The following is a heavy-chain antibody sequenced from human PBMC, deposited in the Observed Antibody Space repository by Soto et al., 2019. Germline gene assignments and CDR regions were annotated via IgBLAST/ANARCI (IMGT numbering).Heavy chain of an antibody. J-gene: IGHJ6*02. CDR2: IIPIFGTA. V-gene: IGHV1-69*06. CDR3: ARGPTAMADYYYYYGMDV. Sequence: SVKVSCKASGGTSSSYAISWVRQAPGQGLEWMGGIIPIFGTANYAQKFQGRVTITADKSTSTAYMELSSLRSEDTAVYYCARGPTAMADYYYYYGMDVWGQGTTVTVSS. D-gene: IGHD5-18*01. CDR1: GGTSSSYA.